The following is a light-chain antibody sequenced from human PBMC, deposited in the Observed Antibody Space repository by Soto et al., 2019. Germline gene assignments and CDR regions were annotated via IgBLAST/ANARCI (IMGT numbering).Light chain of an antibody. Sequence: DIQLTQSPSFLSASVGDRVTITCRASQGMSSYLAWYQQKPGKAPKLLIYAASTLQIGVPSRFSGSGSGIEFTLTISSLQPEDFATYYCQQLNSYPLTFGGGTKVEIK. V-gene: IGKV1-9*01. CDR2: AAS. CDR3: QQLNSYPLT. J-gene: IGKJ4*01. CDR1: QGMSSY.